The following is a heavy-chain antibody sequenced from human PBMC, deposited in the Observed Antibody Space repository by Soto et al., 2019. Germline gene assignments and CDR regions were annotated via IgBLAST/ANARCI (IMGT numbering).Heavy chain of an antibody. Sequence: QGQLVQSGAEVKKPGSSVKVSCKASGGTFSSYAISWVRQAPGQGLEWMGGIIPIFGTANYAQKFPGRVTITADENTRTADMELSSLSSADKAVYYCAREVDTIFGVVTKFDPWGQGTLVTVSS. CDR3: AREVDTIFGVVTKFDP. CDR1: GGTFSSYA. CDR2: IIPIFGTA. V-gene: IGHV1-69*01. J-gene: IGHJ5*02. D-gene: IGHD3-3*01.